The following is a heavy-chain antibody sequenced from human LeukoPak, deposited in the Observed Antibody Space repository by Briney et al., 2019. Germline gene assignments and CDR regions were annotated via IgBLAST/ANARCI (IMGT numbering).Heavy chain of an antibody. D-gene: IGHD3-22*01. CDR2: INHSGST. Sequence: SETLSLTCAVYGGSFSAYYCSWIRQPPGKGREWSGEINHSGSTNYNPSLKSRVTISVETSKNQFSLRPSSVTAADTAVYCCARGTYYYDSSGYYYWGQGTLVTVSS. CDR1: GGSFSAYY. V-gene: IGHV4-34*01. J-gene: IGHJ4*02. CDR3: ARGTYYYDSSGYYY.